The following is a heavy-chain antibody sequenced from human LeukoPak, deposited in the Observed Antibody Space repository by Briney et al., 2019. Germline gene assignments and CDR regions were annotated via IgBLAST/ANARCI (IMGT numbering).Heavy chain of an antibody. Sequence: GGSLRLSCAASGFTVSSNYMSWVRQAPGKGLEWGSVIYSGGSTYYADSVKGRFTISRDNSKNTLYLQMNSLRAEDTAVYCCARSTMVRGVRFDPWGQGTLVTVSS. CDR1: GFTVSSNY. V-gene: IGHV3-53*01. D-gene: IGHD3-10*01. J-gene: IGHJ5*02. CDR2: IYSGGST. CDR3: ARSTMVRGVRFDP.